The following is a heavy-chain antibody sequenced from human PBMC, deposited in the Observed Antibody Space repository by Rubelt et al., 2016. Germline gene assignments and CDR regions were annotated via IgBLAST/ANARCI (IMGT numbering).Heavy chain of an antibody. CDR2: IKQDGTEK. V-gene: IGHV3-7*01. J-gene: IGHJ4*02. CDR1: GFTFSTYW. D-gene: IGHD6-13*01. CDR3: AREFIAAAFY. Sequence: EVRLVESGGGLVQPGGSLRLSCAASGFTFSTYWMSWVRQAPGKGLEWLATIKQDGTEKHYVDSVKGRFTISRDNAKNSLYLQMNSLRAEDTAVYYCAREFIAAAFYWGQGTLVTVSS.